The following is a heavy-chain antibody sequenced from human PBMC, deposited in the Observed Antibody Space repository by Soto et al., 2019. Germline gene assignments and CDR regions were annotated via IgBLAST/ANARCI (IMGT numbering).Heavy chain of an antibody. J-gene: IGHJ4*02. Sequence: EVQLLESGGGLVQPGGSLRLSCAASGFTFSRFGMSWVHQAPGKGLEWVSGISGGGNPTYYSDSVKGRFTISRDSAKNTLYLQMNSLRTEDTAVYYCAKDITYDSSAYDSWGQGTLVTVSS. CDR2: ISGGGNPT. CDR3: AKDITYDSSAYDS. D-gene: IGHD3-22*01. CDR1: GFTFSRFG. V-gene: IGHV3-23*01.